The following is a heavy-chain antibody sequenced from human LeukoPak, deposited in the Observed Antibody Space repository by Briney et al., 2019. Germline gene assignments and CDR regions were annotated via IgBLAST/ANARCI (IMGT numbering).Heavy chain of an antibody. J-gene: IGHJ6*03. CDR2: IRSTANGYAT. CDR1: GFTFSGSA. CDR3: ARNSGYDYRGVAYYYYYMDV. D-gene: IGHD5-12*01. V-gene: IGHV3-73*01. Sequence: GGSLRLSCAASGFTFSGSALHWVRQASGKGLEWVGRIRSTANGYATAYAASVKGRFTISRDDSKNTAYLQMDSLKTEDTAVYYCARNSGYDYRGVAYYYYYMDVWGKGTTVTVSS.